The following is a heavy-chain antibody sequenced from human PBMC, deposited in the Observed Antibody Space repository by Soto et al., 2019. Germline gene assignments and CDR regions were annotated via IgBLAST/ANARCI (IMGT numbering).Heavy chain of an antibody. CDR2: ISGSGGST. V-gene: IGHV3-23*01. J-gene: IGHJ3*02. CDR1: GFTFSSYA. CDR3: ATIQLWSPVDAFDI. Sequence: QPGGSLRLSCAASGFTFSSYAMGWVRQAPGKGLEWVSAISGSGGSTYYADSAKGRFTISRDNSKNTLYLQMNSLRAEDTAVYYCATIQLWSPVDAFDIWGQGTMVTVSS. D-gene: IGHD5-18*01.